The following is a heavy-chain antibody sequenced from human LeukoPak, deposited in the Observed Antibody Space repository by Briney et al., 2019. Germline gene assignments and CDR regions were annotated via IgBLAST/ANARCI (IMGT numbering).Heavy chain of an antibody. CDR1: GCTLSSDR. CDR2: ISSSSSYI. V-gene: IGHV3-21*01. CDR3: ARAIGYCSGGSCYPRDDGFDI. J-gene: IGHJ3*02. D-gene: IGHD2-15*01. Sequence: GGSLWLTCAASGCTLSSDRVKLFRHAPAKRKEWVSSISSSSSYIYYADSAKGRFTISRDNAKTSLYLQMNSLRAEDTAVYYCARAIGYCSGGSCYPRDDGFDIWGQGTMVTGSS.